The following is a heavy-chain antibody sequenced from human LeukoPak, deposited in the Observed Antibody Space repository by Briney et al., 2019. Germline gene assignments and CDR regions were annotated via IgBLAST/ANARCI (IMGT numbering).Heavy chain of an antibody. J-gene: IGHJ3*02. CDR2: IKSKTDGGTT. V-gene: IGHV3-15*01. CDR3: ARDLIDSSGYQNAFDI. CDR1: GFTLSNAW. D-gene: IGHD3-22*01. Sequence: KSGGSLRLSCAASGFTLSNAWMSWVRQAPGKGLEWVGRIKSKTDGGTTDYGAPVKGRFTISRDDSKNTLDLQMNSLKTEDTAVYYCARDLIDSSGYQNAFDIWGQGTMVTVSS.